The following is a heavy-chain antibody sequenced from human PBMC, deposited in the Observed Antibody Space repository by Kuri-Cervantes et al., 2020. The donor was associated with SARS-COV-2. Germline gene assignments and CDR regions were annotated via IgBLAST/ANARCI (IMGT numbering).Heavy chain of an antibody. CDR3: ANDRAAVAVELAPFDY. J-gene: IGHJ4*02. D-gene: IGHD6-19*01. V-gene: IGHV4-38-2*01. Sequence: SETLSLTCAVSGYSISSGYYWGWIRQPPGKGLEWIGSIYHSGSTYYNPSLKSRVTISVDTSKNQFSLKLSSVTAADTAVYYCANDRAAVAVELAPFDYWGQGTLVTVSS. CDR1: GYSISSGYY. CDR2: IYHSGST.